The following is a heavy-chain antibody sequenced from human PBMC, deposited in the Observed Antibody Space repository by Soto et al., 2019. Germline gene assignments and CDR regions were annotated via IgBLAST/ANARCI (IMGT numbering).Heavy chain of an antibody. J-gene: IGHJ4*02. CDR1: GFTFSSYA. CDR2: ISGSGGST. V-gene: IGHV3-23*01. Sequence: PGGSLRLSCAASGFTFSSYAMSWVRQAPGKGLEWVPAISGSGGSTYYADTVKGRFTISRDNSKNTLYLQMNSLRAEDTAVYYCAKDTIPRPGGLYYFDYWGQGTLVTVSS. CDR3: AKDTIPRPGGLYYFDY.